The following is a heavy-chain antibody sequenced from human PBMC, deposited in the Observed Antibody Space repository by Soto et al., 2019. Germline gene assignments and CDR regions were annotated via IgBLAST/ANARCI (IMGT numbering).Heavy chain of an antibody. J-gene: IGHJ5*01. CDR1: GDSVISNWY. V-gene: IGHV4-4*02. D-gene: IGHD3-22*01. CDR2: MFHSGST. CDR3: ARDGFNYYDSSGYYRLFDS. Sequence: SETLSLTCAVSGDSVISNWYWGWVRQSPGKGLEWIADMFHSGSTNYSPSLESRVTLSVDKSINQFSLKLNSVTAADTAVYYCARDGFNYYDSSGYYRLFDSWGQGTLVTVSS.